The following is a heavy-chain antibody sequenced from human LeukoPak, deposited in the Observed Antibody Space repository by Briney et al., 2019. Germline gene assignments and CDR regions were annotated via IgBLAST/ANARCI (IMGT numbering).Heavy chain of an antibody. D-gene: IGHD3-10*01. Sequence: GGSLRLSCAASGFAFSSYWMSWIRQAPGKGLEWVSYISSSGSTIYYADSVKGRFTISRDNAKNSLYLQMNSLRAEDTAVYYCAREGVLLWFGESYNWFDPWGQGTLVTVSS. J-gene: IGHJ5*02. CDR2: ISSSGSTI. CDR1: GFAFSSYW. V-gene: IGHV3-11*01. CDR3: AREGVLLWFGESYNWFDP.